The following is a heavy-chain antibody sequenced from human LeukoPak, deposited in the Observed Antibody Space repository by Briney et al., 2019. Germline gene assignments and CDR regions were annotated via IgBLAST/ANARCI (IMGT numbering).Heavy chain of an antibody. Sequence: PSETLSLTCTVSGGSISSGSYCWSWIRQPAGKGLEWIGHIHTSGNTNYNPSLKSRITTSIDTSKNQFSLKLNSVTPADTAVYYCARSRGCFGDYGSWFDPWGQGTLVTVSS. CDR2: IHTSGNT. D-gene: IGHD4-17*01. V-gene: IGHV4-61*09. CDR1: GGSISSGSYC. J-gene: IGHJ5*02. CDR3: ARSRGCFGDYGSWFDP.